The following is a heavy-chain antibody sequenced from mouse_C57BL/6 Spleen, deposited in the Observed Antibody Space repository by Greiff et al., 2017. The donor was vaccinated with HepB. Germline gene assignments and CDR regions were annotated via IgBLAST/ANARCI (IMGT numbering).Heavy chain of an antibody. V-gene: IGHV2-2*01. CDR2: IWSGGST. D-gene: IGHD1-1*01. J-gene: IGHJ4*01. CDR1: GFSLTSYG. CDR3: ARRFYYGSSPHYYAMDY. Sequence: VHLVESGPGLVQPSQSLSITCTVSGFSLTSYGVHWVRQSPGKGLEWLGVIWSGGSTDYNAAFISRLSISKDNSKSQVFFKMNSLQADDTAIYYCARRFYYGSSPHYYAMDYWGQGTSVTVSS.